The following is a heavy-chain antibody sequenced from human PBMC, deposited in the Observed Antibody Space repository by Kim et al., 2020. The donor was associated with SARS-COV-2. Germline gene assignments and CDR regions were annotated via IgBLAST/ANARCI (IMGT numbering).Heavy chain of an antibody. CDR2: IIPIFGTA. CDR1: GGTFSSYA. D-gene: IGHD3-9*01. J-gene: IGHJ6*03. Sequence: SVKVSCKASGGTFSSYAISWVRQAPGQGLEWMGGIIPIFGTANYAQKFQGRVTITADESTSTAYMELSSLRSEDTAVYYCARGKNILTGYPNPYYYYYMDVWGKGTTVTVSS. CDR3: ARGKNILTGYPNPYYYYYMDV. V-gene: IGHV1-69*13.